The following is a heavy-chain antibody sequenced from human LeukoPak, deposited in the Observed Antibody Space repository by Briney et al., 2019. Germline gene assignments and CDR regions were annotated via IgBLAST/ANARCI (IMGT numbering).Heavy chain of an antibody. J-gene: IGHJ4*02. D-gene: IGHD3-10*01. CDR2: ISGSGGST. V-gene: IGHV3-23*01. CDR3: AKLSGYYYGSGSLISY. CDR1: GFTFSSYA. Sequence: PGGSLRLSCAASGFTFSSYAMHWVRQAPGKGLEWVSAISGSGGSTYYADSVKGRFTISRDNSKNTLYLQMNSLRAEDTAVYYCAKLSGYYYGSGSLISYWGQGTLVTVSS.